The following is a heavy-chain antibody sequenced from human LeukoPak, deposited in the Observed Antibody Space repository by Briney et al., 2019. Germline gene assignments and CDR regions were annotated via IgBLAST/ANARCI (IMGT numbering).Heavy chain of an antibody. V-gene: IGHV3-48*03. Sequence: GGSLRLSCAASGFTFSSYEMNWVRQAPAKGLEWVSYISSSGSTIYYADSVKGRFTISRDNAKNSLYLQMNSLRAEETAVYYCARGLDGAKDRKRFDYWGQGTLVTVSS. CDR1: GFTFSSYE. CDR3: ARGLDGAKDRKRFDY. D-gene: IGHD5-24*01. J-gene: IGHJ4*02. CDR2: ISSSGSTI.